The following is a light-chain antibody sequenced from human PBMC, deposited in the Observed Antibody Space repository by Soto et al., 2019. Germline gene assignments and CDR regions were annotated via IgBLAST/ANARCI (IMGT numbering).Light chain of an antibody. CDR1: SGIDVGTYR. Sequence: QPVLTQPSSLSASPGASASLTCTLGSGIDVGTYRIYWYQQKPGSPPQYLLMYNSDSHKHQGSGVPSRFSGSKDASANAGILLISGLQSEDEADYYCMIWHSSSSTYVFGPGTKVTVL. J-gene: IGLJ1*01. CDR3: MIWHSSSSTYV. CDR2: YNSDSHK. V-gene: IGLV5-45*02.